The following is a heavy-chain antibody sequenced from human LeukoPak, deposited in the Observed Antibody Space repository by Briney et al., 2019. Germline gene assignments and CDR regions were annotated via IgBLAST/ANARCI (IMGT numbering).Heavy chain of an antibody. CDR2: INPNSGGT. CDR1: GYTFTSYD. Sequence: GASVKVSCKASGYTFTSYDINWVRQATGQGLEWMGWINPNSGGTNYAQKFQGRVTMTRDTSISTAYMELSRLRSDDTAVYYCARDTYYYDSSGYFYFDYWGQGTLVTVSS. D-gene: IGHD3-22*01. CDR3: ARDTYYYDSSGYFYFDY. V-gene: IGHV1-2*02. J-gene: IGHJ4*02.